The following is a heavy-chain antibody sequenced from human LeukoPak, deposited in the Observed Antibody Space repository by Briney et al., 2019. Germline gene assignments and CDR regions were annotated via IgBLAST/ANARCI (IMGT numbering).Heavy chain of an antibody. CDR3: AKDSGEYSYGHPLGWFDP. D-gene: IGHD5-18*01. Sequence: GGSLRLSCAASGFTFSSYGMHWVRQAPGKGLEWVAVISYDGSNKYYADSVKGRFTISRDNSKNTLYLQMNSLRAEDTAVYYCAKDSGEYSYGHPLGWFDPWGQGTLVTVSS. CDR2: ISYDGSNK. V-gene: IGHV3-30*18. CDR1: GFTFSSYG. J-gene: IGHJ5*02.